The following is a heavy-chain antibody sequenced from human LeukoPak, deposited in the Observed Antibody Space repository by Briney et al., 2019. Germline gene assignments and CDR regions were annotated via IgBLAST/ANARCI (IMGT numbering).Heavy chain of an antibody. Sequence: PSETLSLTCAVYGGSFSGYYWSWIRQPPGKGLEWIGEINHSGSTNYNPSLKSRVTISVDTSKNQFSLKLSSVTAADTAVYYCARGGGYCSGGSCYSLYYFDYWGQGTLVTVSS. V-gene: IGHV4-34*01. D-gene: IGHD2-15*01. CDR1: GGSFSGYY. CDR3: ARGGGYCSGGSCYSLYYFDY. CDR2: INHSGST. J-gene: IGHJ4*02.